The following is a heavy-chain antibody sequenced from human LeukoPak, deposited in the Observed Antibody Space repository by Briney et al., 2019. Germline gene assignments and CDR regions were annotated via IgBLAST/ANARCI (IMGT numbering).Heavy chain of an antibody. V-gene: IGHV4-39*01. CDR1: GGPTRNGLKY. D-gene: IGHD6-19*01. Sequence: PSETLSLTCTVSGGPTRNGLKYWGCIRQPPRKGLECIVSVYQSVNAYYNPSLKSRVSISIDTVKNQFSLRLNSVTAADTAIYYCARSSGFEPRNYFYYYMDVWGRGTSVTISS. J-gene: IGHJ6*03. CDR2: VYQSVNA. CDR3: ARSSGFEPRNYFYYYMDV.